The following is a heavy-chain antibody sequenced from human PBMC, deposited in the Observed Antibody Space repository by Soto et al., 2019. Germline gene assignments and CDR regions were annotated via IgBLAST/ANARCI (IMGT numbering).Heavy chain of an antibody. CDR3: AHTTTMTTSFDY. CDR2: IYWDDDK. CDR1: EFSLSTSEVG. V-gene: IGHV2-5*02. D-gene: IGHD4-17*01. J-gene: IGHJ4*02. Sequence: QITLKESGPTLVKPTQTLTLTCTFSEFSLSTSEVGVGWIRQPPGKALEWLAVIYWDDDKRYSPSLKSRLAITKDTSKNPVVLTMTNVDPVDTATYYCAHTTTMTTSFDYWGQGTLVTVSS.